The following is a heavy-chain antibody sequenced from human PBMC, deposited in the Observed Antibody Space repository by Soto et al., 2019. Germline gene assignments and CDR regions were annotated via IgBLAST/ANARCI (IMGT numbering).Heavy chain of an antibody. D-gene: IGHD3-3*02. J-gene: IGHJ6*03. Sequence: QVQLQQWGAGLLKPSETLSLTCAVYGGSFSGYYWSWIRQPPGKGLEWIGEIKHCGSTNYNPSLISRVTLSVDTSKNQFSLKLSSVTAADTAVYYCARAAMQTFPPLRNYYYMDVWGKGTTVTVSS. CDR2: IKHCGST. CDR1: GGSFSGYY. V-gene: IGHV4-34*01. CDR3: ARAAMQTFPPLRNYYYMDV.